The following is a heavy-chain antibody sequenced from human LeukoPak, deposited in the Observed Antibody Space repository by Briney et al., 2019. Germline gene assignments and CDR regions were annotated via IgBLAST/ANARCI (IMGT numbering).Heavy chain of an antibody. CDR3: ARSSDIVLMVYAIEYYFAY. V-gene: IGHV1-69*05. CDR2: IIPIFGTA. D-gene: IGHD2-8*01. CDR1: GGTFSSYA. J-gene: IGHJ4*02. Sequence: SVKVSCKASGGTFSSYAISWVRQAPGQGLEWVGGIIPIFGTANYAQKFQGRVTITTDESTSTAYMELSSLRSEDTAVYYCARSSDIVLMVYAIEYYFAYWGQGTLVTVSS.